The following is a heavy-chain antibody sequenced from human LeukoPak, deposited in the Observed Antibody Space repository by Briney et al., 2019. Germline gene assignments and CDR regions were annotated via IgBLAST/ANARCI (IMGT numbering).Heavy chain of an antibody. J-gene: IGHJ4*02. Sequence: GGSLRLSCAASGFTVSSNYMSWVRQAPGKGLEWVSVIYSGGSTYYADSVKGRFTISRDNSKNTLFLQMNNLKTEDTAAYYCAKAGYTYGTMTYFHSWGQGTLVTVSS. CDR3: AKAGYTYGTMTYFHS. V-gene: IGHV3-53*05. CDR2: IYSGGST. D-gene: IGHD5-18*01. CDR1: GFTVSSNY.